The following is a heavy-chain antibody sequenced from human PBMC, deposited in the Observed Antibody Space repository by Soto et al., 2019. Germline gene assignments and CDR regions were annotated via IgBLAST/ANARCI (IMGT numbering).Heavy chain of an antibody. Sequence: QVQLVQSGAEVKKPGASVKVSCKASGYTFTSYGISWVRQAPGQGLEWMGWISAYNGNTNYAQKLQGRVTMTTDTSTSTAYMELRSLRSDDTAVYYCARASGRVSSWYRGGDYFDYWGQGTLVTVSS. CDR2: ISAYNGNT. V-gene: IGHV1-18*01. J-gene: IGHJ4*02. CDR1: GYTFTSYG. D-gene: IGHD6-13*01. CDR3: ARASGRVSSWYRGGDYFDY.